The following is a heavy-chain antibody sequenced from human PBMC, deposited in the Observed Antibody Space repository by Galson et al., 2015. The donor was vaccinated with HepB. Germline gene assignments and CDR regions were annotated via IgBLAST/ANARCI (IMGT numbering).Heavy chain of an antibody. D-gene: IGHD3-16*01. CDR3: ARVLGLAGDCYYYGMDV. V-gene: IGHV3-21*01. Sequence: LRLSCAASGFTFSSYSMNWVHQAPGKGLEWVSSISSSSSYIYYADSVKGRFTISRDNAKNSLYLQMNSLRAEDTAVYYCARVLGLAGDCYYYGMDVWGQGST. CDR1: GFTFSSYS. J-gene: IGHJ6*02. CDR2: ISSSSSYI.